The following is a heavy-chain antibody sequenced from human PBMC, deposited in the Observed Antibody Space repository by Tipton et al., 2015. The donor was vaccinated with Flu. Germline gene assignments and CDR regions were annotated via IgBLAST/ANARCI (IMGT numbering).Heavy chain of an antibody. D-gene: IGHD4/OR15-4a*01. Sequence: PGLVKPSETLSLTCTVSGGSINSYYWSWIRQPPGKGLEWIGYLHYSGSTNYNPSLKSRVTISEGTSTNQFSLEVRSVTAADSAVYYCARAIYGAFDAFDIWGRGTVVTVSS. CDR1: GGSINSYY. V-gene: IGHV4-59*01. CDR3: ARAIYGAFDAFDI. CDR2: LHYSGST. J-gene: IGHJ3*02.